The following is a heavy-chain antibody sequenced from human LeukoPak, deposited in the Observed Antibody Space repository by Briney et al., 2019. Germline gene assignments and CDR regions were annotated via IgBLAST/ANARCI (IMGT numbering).Heavy chain of an antibody. V-gene: IGHV1-18*01. D-gene: IGHD4-17*01. CDR3: ARQGGQLFYYGDTVFPH. CDR2: ISPFNGNT. J-gene: IGHJ4*02. CDR1: GYTFTSYG. Sequence: ASLKVSCKASGYTFTSYGITWVRQAPGKGLEWMGWISPFNGNTNYAQRFQGRVSLTTDTSTNTTYMELKSLRSDDTAVYYCARQGGQLFYYGDTVFPHWGQGTLVTASS.